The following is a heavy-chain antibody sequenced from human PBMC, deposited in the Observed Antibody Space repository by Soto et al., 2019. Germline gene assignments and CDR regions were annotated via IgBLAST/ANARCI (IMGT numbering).Heavy chain of an antibody. CDR2: ISSSSSYI. V-gene: IGHV3-21*01. Sequence: EVQLVESGGGLVKPGGSLRLSCAASGFTFSSYSMNWVRQAPGKGLEWVSSISSSSSYIYYADSVKGRFTISRDNAKNSVYLQMNSLRAEDTAVYYCARDLRSGWYEWEFDYWGQGTLVTVSS. CDR1: GFTFSSYS. CDR3: ARDLRSGWYEWEFDY. J-gene: IGHJ4*02. D-gene: IGHD6-19*01.